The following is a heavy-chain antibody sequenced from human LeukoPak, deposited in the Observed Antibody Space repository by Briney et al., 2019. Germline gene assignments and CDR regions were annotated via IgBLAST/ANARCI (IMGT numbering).Heavy chain of an antibody. V-gene: IGHV4-59*01. J-gene: IGHJ4*02. D-gene: IGHD5-18*01. CDR3: SARNQLWLRGLFDY. Sequence: SETLSLTCSVSGDSISTYYWSWIRQPPGKGLEWIGYVYYSGSTDYNPSLKSRVTISIDTSKKQFSLNLSSVTAADTAVYYCSARNQLWLRGLFDYWGQGTLVTVSS. CDR2: VYYSGST. CDR1: GDSISTYY.